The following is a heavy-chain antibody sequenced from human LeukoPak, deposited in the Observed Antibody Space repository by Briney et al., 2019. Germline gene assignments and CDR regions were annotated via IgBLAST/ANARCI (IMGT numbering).Heavy chain of an antibody. J-gene: IGHJ5*02. CDR3: ARQRQANWFDP. CDR1: GGSISSYY. Sequence: PSETLSLTCTVSGGSISSYYWSWIRQPPGKGLEWMGYIYYSGSTNYNPSLKSRVTISVDTSKNQFSLKLSSVTAADTAVYYCARQRQANWFDPWGQGTLVTVPS. CDR2: IYYSGST. V-gene: IGHV4-59*08.